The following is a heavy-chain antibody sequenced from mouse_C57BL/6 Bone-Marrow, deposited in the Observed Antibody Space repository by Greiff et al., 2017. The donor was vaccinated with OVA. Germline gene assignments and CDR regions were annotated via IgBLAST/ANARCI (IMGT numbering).Heavy chain of an antibody. D-gene: IGHD3-2*02. CDR1: GFTFSSYA. Sequence: EVMLVESGGGLVKPGGSLKLSCAASGFTFSSYAMSWVRQTPEKRLEWVATLSDGGSYTYYPDNVKGRFTISRDNAKNNLYLQMSHLKSEDTAMYYCARGGSSGYAYAMDYWGQGTSVTVSS. V-gene: IGHV5-4*03. CDR2: LSDGGSYT. CDR3: ARGGSSGYAYAMDY. J-gene: IGHJ4*01.